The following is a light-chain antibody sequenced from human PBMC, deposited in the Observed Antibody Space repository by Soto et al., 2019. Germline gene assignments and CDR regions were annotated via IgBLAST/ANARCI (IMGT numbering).Light chain of an antibody. V-gene: IGKV3-20*01. CDR2: GAS. CDR1: QSASNNY. CDR3: QQYGSSGT. J-gene: IGKJ1*01. Sequence: EIVLTQSPGTLSLSPGERATLSCRASQSASNNYLAWYQQKPGQAPRLLIYGASNRATGIPDRFSGSGSGTDFTLTISRLEPEDFAVYYCQQYGSSGTFGQGTMVDIK.